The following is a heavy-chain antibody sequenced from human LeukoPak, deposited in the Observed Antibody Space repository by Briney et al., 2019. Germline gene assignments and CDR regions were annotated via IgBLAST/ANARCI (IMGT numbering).Heavy chain of an antibody. CDR3: AVKRAVAGPGPFDY. V-gene: IGHV5-51*01. D-gene: IGHD6-19*01. Sequence: GESLKISCQGSGSSFTSYWIGWVRQMPGKGLEWMGIIYPGDSDTRYSPSFQGQVTISADKSISTAYLQWSSLKASDTAMYYCAVKRAVAGPGPFDYWGQGTLVTVSS. CDR2: IYPGDSDT. CDR1: GSSFTSYW. J-gene: IGHJ4*02.